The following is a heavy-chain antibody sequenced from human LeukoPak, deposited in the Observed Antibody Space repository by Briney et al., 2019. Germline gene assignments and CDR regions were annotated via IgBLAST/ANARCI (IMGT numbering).Heavy chain of an antibody. CDR2: ISYDGSNK. CDR3: ARASVYGDNYYYYGMDV. J-gene: IGHJ6*02. CDR1: GFTFSNYA. Sequence: GGSLRLSCAASGFTFSNYAMHWVRQAPGKGLEWVAVISYDGSNKYYADSVKGRFTISRDNSKNTLYLQMNSLRAEDTAVYYCARASVYGDNYYYYGMDVWGQGTTVTVSS. V-gene: IGHV3-30-3*01. D-gene: IGHD4-17*01.